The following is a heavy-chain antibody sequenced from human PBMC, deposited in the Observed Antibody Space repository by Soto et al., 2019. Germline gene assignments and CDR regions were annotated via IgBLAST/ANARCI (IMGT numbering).Heavy chain of an antibody. D-gene: IGHD3-9*01. CDR2: VYPDDSNT. CDR3: ATPRIPYDTYYFDY. J-gene: IGHJ4*01. CDR1: GYTFINHW. Sequence: GESLKISCRASGYTFINHWVVWVRQMPGKGLEWMGIVYPDDSNTIYGPSFQGHVTISADRSINTAYLQWNNLKASDTAMYYCATPRIPYDTYYFDYWGHGTLVTVSS. V-gene: IGHV5-51*01.